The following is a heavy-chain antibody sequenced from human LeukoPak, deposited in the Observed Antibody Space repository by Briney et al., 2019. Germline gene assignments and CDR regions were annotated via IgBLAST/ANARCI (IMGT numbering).Heavy chain of an antibody. D-gene: IGHD3/OR15-3a*01. V-gene: IGHV1-69-2*01. CDR2: VDPDDGET. Sequence: ATVKLSCKVSGYIFTAYFIHWVPQAPGKGLEWLGLVDPDDGETQYADNFQGRVTITADTSTDTAYMELSSLTSDDTAVYYCATDLDGDYFDYWGQGTLVTVSS. CDR3: ATDLDGDYFDY. CDR1: GYIFTAYF. J-gene: IGHJ4*02.